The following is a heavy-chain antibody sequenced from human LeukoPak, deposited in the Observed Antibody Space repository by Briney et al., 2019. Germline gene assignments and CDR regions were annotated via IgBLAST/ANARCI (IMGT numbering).Heavy chain of an antibody. J-gene: IGHJ4*02. D-gene: IGHD1-7*01. CDR2: INPHSGGT. CDR3: ASTEWNYAR. Sequence: ASVKVSCMASGYTFTGYYIHWMRQAPGQGLEWMGWINPHSGGTNYAQNFQGRVTMTGDTSISTVYMELRTLRSDDTAVYYCASTEWNYARWGQGTLVTVSS. CDR1: GYTFTGYY. V-gene: IGHV1-2*02.